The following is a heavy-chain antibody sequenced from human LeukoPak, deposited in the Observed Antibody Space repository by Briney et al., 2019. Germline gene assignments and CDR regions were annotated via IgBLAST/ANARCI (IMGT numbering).Heavy chain of an antibody. CDR2: ISSSGSTI. J-gene: IGHJ4*02. Sequence: PGGSLRLSCAASGFTFSDYYMSWIRQAPGKGLEWVSYISSSGSTIYYADSVKGRFTISRDNAKNSLYLQMNSLRAEDTAVYYCAKHTTIFGVVIEYWGQGTLVTVSS. CDR3: AKHTTIFGVVIEY. V-gene: IGHV3-11*01. D-gene: IGHD3-3*01. CDR1: GFTFSDYY.